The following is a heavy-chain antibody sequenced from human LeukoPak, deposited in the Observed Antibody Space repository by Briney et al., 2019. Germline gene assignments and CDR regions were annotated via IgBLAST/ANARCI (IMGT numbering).Heavy chain of an antibody. V-gene: IGHV1-18*01. CDR1: GYTFTSYG. D-gene: IGHD6-6*01. CDR3: ARARAFEYSSSAEFDY. Sequence: ASVKVSCKASGYTFTSYGISWVRQAPGQGLEWMGWISAYNGNTNYAQKLQGRVTMTTDTSTSTAYMELRSLRSDDTAVYYCARARAFEYSSSAEFDYWGQGALVTVSS. J-gene: IGHJ4*02. CDR2: ISAYNGNT.